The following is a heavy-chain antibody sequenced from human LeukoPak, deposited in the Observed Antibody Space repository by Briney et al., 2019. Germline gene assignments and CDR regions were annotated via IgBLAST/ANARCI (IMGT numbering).Heavy chain of an antibody. V-gene: IGHV3-23*01. CDR3: VRDVEWAFDL. CDR1: GFTFSSYA. CDR2: ISGSGDDT. Sequence: PGGSLRLSCAASGFTFSSYAMSWVRQAPGKGLEWVSGISGSGDDTFYADSVKGRFTVSRDNAQNSLYLQMNSLRVEDTAVYYCVRDVEWAFDLWGRGTLVTASS. J-gene: IGHJ2*01. D-gene: IGHD1-1*01.